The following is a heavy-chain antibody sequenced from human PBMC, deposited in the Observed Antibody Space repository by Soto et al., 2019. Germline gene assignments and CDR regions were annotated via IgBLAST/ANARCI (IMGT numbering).Heavy chain of an antibody. Sequence: PSETLSLTCTVSGVSIHNSHSFWAWIRQPPGKGLQFIASVYHNGGAHYNSSLKSRVTISVYTANNQVSLRMRSLTAADTAFYYCGRVVEGATRHTDPDSWGQGILVTVYS. V-gene: IGHV4-39*01. J-gene: IGHJ5*01. CDR2: VYHNGGA. CDR3: GRVVEGATRHTDPDS. D-gene: IGHD2-21*01. CDR1: GVSIHNSHSF.